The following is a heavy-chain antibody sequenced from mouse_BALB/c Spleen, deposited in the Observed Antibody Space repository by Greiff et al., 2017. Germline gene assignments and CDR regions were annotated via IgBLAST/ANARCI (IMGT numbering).Heavy chain of an antibody. CDR2: ISYDGSN. J-gene: IGHJ2*01. V-gene: IGHV3-6*02. CDR1: GYSITSGYF. Sequence: EVKLQESGPGLVTPSQSLSLTCSVTGYSITSGYFWNWIRQFPGNQLEWMGYISYDGSNNYNPSLTNRISITRDTSKNQFFLKWNFMTTEDTAKYYGARETVYYFDYWGQGTTLTVAS. CDR3: ARETVYYFDY.